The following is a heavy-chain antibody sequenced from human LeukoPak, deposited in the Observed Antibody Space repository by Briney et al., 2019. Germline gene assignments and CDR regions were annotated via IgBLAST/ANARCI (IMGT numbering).Heavy chain of an antibody. CDR3: ARLEWLRYRYYFDY. V-gene: IGHV1-2*02. Sequence: GASVKVSCKASGYTFNGYYMHWVRQAPGQGLEWMGWINPNSGGTNYAQKFQGRVTMTRDTSISTAYMELSRLGSDDTAVYYCARLEWLRYRYYFDYWGQGTLVTVSS. CDR1: GYTFNGYY. D-gene: IGHD5-12*01. CDR2: INPNSGGT. J-gene: IGHJ4*02.